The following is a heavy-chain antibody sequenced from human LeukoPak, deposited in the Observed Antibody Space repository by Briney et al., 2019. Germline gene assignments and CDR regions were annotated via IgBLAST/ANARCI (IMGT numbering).Heavy chain of an antibody. J-gene: IGHJ4*02. CDR2: ISTYNGDT. Sequence: ASVRASCKASGYSFSRFGITWVRQAPGQGLEWMGWISTYNGDTNYAQEFQGRVTMTTDTSTSTAYMELRSLRSEDTAVYYCARGYYGSGKWSDYWGQGTLVTVSS. CDR3: ARGYYGSGKWSDY. V-gene: IGHV1-18*01. CDR1: GYSFSRFG. D-gene: IGHD3-10*01.